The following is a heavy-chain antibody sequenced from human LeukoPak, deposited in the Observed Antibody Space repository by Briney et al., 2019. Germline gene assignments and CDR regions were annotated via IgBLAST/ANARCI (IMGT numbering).Heavy chain of an antibody. J-gene: IGHJ4*02. CDR2: ISSNGGST. CDR1: GFTFSSYA. V-gene: IGHV3-64*01. D-gene: IGHD5-12*01. Sequence: GGSLRLSCAASGFTFSSYAMHWVRQAPGKGLEYVSAISSNGGSTYYANSVKGRFTISRDNSKNTLYLQMGSLRAEDTAVYYCARVQKSRKSVASAVDCWGQGTVVIVSS. CDR3: ARVQKSRKSVASAVDC.